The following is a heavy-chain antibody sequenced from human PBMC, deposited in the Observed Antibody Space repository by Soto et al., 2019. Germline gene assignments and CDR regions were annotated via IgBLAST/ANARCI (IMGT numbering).Heavy chain of an antibody. CDR2: ISARGGAT. J-gene: IGHJ4*02. D-gene: IGHD1-26*01. Sequence: GGSLRLSCVASGFTFSSYAMSLVRQAPGKGLGWVAAISARGGATLHADSVKGRFTISRDNPKNTLHLQMNSLRAEDTAVYYCAKDVEGGSLYRGAFDYWGQGTQVTVSS. CDR1: GFTFSSYA. CDR3: AKDVEGGSLYRGAFDY. V-gene: IGHV3-23*01.